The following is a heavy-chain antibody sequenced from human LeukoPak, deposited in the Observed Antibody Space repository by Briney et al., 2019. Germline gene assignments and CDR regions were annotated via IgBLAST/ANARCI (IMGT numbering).Heavy chain of an antibody. Sequence: PSETLSLTCTVSGGSISSSSYYWGWIRQPPGKGLEWIGSIYYSGSTYYNPSLKSRVTISVDTSKNQFSLKLSSVTAADTAVYYCASGNTMVRGALDVWGQGTTVTVSS. J-gene: IGHJ6*02. V-gene: IGHV4-39*07. D-gene: IGHD3-10*01. CDR1: GGSISSSSYY. CDR3: ASGNTMVRGALDV. CDR2: IYYSGST.